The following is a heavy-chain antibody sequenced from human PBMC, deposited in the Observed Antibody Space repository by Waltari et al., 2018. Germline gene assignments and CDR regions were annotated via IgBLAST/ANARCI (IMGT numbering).Heavy chain of an antibody. V-gene: IGHV3-23*01. CDR1: GFSFGGFA. J-gene: IGHJ4*02. CDR2: GSGSGATT. CDR3: AKAFRGYSGSYFDI. Sequence: EVQLLESGGGLIQPGGSLRLSCAASGFSFGGFAMNWVRQAPGKGLEWVSGGSGSGATTNYADSVRGRFTVSRDNTRNTVYLQMNSLRVEDTAVYYCAKAFRGYSGSYFDIWGRGTLVAVSA. D-gene: IGHD5-12*01.